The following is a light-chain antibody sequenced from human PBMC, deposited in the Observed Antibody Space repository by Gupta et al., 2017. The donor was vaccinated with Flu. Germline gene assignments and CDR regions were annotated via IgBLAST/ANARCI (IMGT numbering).Light chain of an antibody. J-gene: IGKJ3*01. CDR2: DAS. CDR1: QDISTY. Sequence: IQMTRSPSSLSASVGDRVTITCQASQDISTYLNWYQHKPGKAPKLLIYDASNLETGVPSRFSGSGYGTDFTFTISSRQPEDFAAYYCQQPDNLPPFTFGRGTKVDIK. V-gene: IGKV1-33*01. CDR3: QQPDNLPPFT.